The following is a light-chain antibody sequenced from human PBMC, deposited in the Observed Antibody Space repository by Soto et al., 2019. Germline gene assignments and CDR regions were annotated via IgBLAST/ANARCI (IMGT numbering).Light chain of an antibody. CDR1: QSISSNY. V-gene: IGKV3-20*01. CDR2: GAS. Sequence: EIVLTQSPGTLSLSPGERATLSCRASQSISSNYLAWYQQKPGQAPRLLIYGASSRATGIPDRFSGSGSGTDFTLTISRLEPEDFAVYHCQQYTNPFRTFGQGTKVDIK. J-gene: IGKJ1*01. CDR3: QQYTNPFRT.